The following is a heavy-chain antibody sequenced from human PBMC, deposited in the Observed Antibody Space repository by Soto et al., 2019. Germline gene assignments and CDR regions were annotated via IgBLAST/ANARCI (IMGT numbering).Heavy chain of an antibody. Sequence: ASVKVSCKASGYTFTSYYMHWVRQAPGQGLEWMGIINPSGGSTNYAQKLQGRVTMTTDTSTSTAYMELRSLRSDDTAVYYCARDIIPKDTAMAYYFDYWGQGTLVTVSS. CDR3: ARDIIPKDTAMAYYFDY. V-gene: IGHV1-46*01. CDR2: INPSGGST. CDR1: GYTFTSYY. D-gene: IGHD5-18*01. J-gene: IGHJ4*02.